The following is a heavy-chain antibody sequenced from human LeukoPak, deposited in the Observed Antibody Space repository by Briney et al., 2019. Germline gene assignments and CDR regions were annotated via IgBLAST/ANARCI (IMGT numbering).Heavy chain of an antibody. CDR2: IWSDGSKR. V-gene: IGHV3-33*06. J-gene: IGHJ4*02. Sequence: PGGSLRLSCAASGFTFSSYGMHWVRQAPGKGLEWVAVIWSDGSKRYYADSVKGRFTISRDNSKKTLYLQMNSLRAEDTAVYYCAKDLQHGYGDYGHDYWGQGTLVTVSS. CDR3: AKDLQHGYGDYGHDY. D-gene: IGHD4-17*01. CDR1: GFTFSSYG.